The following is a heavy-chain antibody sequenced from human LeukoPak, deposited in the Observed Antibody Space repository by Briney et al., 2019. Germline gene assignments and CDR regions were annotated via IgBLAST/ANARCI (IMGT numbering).Heavy chain of an antibody. Sequence: GESLKISCKGSGYSLTSYWIGWVRQMPGKGLEWMGIIYPGDSDTRYRPSFQGQVTISADKSISTAYLQWSSLKASDTAMYYCARQPEYSSSSGWFDPWGQGTLVTVSS. CDR1: GYSLTSYW. J-gene: IGHJ5*02. CDR3: ARQPEYSSSSGWFDP. D-gene: IGHD6-6*01. CDR2: IYPGDSDT. V-gene: IGHV5-51*01.